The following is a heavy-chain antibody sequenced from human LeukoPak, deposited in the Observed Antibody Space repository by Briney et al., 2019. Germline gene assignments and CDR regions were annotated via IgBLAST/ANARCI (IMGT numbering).Heavy chain of an antibody. CDR2: IGTAYDT. Sequence: PGGSLRLSCAASGFTFSTYDMHWVRQATGKGLEWVSGIGTAYDTHYPDSVKGRFTISRENAKNSFYLQMNSLTVGDTAVYYCARAGQWFSDAFDIWAQGTMVTVSS. V-gene: IGHV3-13*01. D-gene: IGHD3-22*01. CDR3: ARAGQWFSDAFDI. CDR1: GFTFSTYD. J-gene: IGHJ3*02.